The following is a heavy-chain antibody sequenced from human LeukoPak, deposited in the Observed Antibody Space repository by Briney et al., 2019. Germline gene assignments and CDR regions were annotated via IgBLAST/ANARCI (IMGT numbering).Heavy chain of an antibody. CDR1: GYSCTNYW. CDR3: AKLGGIELTSTYYFHY. V-gene: IGHV5-51*01. D-gene: IGHD2-2*01. Sequence: NHGASLKISCKGSGYSCTNYWIACVRQMPGKVLDWMGIIYPGDSDTKYSPSFQGQVTISADKSINTAYLQWSSLKASDTAMYYCAKLGGIELTSTYYFHYWGQGTLVTVSS. CDR2: IYPGDSDT. J-gene: IGHJ4*02.